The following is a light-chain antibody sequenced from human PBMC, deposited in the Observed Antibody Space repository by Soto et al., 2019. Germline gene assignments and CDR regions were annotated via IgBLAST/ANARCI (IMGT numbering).Light chain of an antibody. CDR3: QSYDSGIVV. CDR2: EDY. Sequence: FMLTQPHSVSESPGKTVTISCTRSSGIIASNYVQWYQQRPGSAPTTVIFEDYQRPSGVPDRFFGSIDISSNSASLTISGLKTEDEADYYCQSYDSGIVVFGGGTKLTVL. CDR1: SGIIASNY. J-gene: IGLJ2*01. V-gene: IGLV6-57*03.